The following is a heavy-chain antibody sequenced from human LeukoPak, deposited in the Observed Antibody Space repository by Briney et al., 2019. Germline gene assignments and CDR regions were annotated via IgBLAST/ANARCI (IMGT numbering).Heavy chain of an antibody. CDR2: IYYSGST. Sequence: SETLSLTCTVSGGSISSYYWSWFRQPPGKGLEWIGSIYYSGSTYYNPSLKSRVTISVDTSKNQFSLKLSSVTAADTAVYYCARHSHYYDSSGYSNWFDPWGQGTLVTVSS. V-gene: IGHV4-59*05. CDR3: ARHSHYYDSSGYSNWFDP. J-gene: IGHJ5*02. D-gene: IGHD3-22*01. CDR1: GGSISSYY.